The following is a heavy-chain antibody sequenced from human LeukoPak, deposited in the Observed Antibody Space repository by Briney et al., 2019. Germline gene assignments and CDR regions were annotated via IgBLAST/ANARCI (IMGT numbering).Heavy chain of an antibody. Sequence: SETLSLTCTVSRYSISSHYYWGWIRQPPGKGLEWIGSIYHSGSTYYNPSLKSRVTISVDTSKNQVSLKLSSVTAADTAVYYCARADIATRSTAIDYWGQGTLVTVSS. CDR3: ARADIATRSTAIDY. CDR2: IYHSGST. J-gene: IGHJ4*02. D-gene: IGHD6-6*01. V-gene: IGHV4-38-2*02. CDR1: RYSISSHYY.